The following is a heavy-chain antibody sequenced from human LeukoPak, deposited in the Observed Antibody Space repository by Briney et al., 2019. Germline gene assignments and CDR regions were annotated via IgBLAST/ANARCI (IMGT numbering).Heavy chain of an antibody. CDR1: GYTFTSYG. D-gene: IGHD6-6*01. V-gene: IGHV1-18*01. Sequence: ASVKVSCKASGYTFTSYGISWVRQAPGQGLEWMGWISAYNGNTNYAQKLQGRVTMTTDTSTSTAYMELRSLRSDDTAVYYCATVKSIAARRYHYYYMDVWGKGTTVTVSS. J-gene: IGHJ6*03. CDR2: ISAYNGNT. CDR3: ATVKSIAARRYHYYYMDV.